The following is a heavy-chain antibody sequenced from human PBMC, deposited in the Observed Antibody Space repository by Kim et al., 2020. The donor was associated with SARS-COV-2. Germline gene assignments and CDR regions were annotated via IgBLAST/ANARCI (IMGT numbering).Heavy chain of an antibody. Sequence: GRSLRLSCAASGFTFNNYGMHWVRQAPGKGLEWVAVIWYDGSHKYYTDSVKGRFTISRDNSKNTLYLQMNSLKADDTAVYSCARDRGTAAEYLQHWGQGTLVTVSS. J-gene: IGHJ1*01. CDR2: IWYDGSHK. V-gene: IGHV3-33*01. D-gene: IGHD3-10*01. CDR3: ARDRGTAAEYLQH. CDR1: GFTFNNYG.